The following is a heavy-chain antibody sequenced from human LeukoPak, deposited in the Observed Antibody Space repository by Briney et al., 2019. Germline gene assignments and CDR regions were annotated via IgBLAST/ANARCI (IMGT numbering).Heavy chain of an antibody. D-gene: IGHD2-15*01. Sequence: GESLKISCMSSGYNFTSYWIGWVRQMPGKGLEWMGLIYPGDSDTRYSPSFRGQVTISADKSISTAYLQWSSLKASDTAMYYCARSYCNGGSCYTLFDAFDIWGQGTMVTVSS. CDR1: GYNFTSYW. CDR3: ARSYCNGGSCYTLFDAFDI. CDR2: IYPGDSDT. V-gene: IGHV5-51*01. J-gene: IGHJ3*02.